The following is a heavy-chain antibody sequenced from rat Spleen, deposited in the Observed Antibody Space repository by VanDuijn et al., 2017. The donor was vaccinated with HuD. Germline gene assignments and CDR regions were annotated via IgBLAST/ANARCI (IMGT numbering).Heavy chain of an antibody. Sequence: EVQLVESGGGLVQPGRSMKLSCAASGFTFSSFPMAWVRQAPTEGLEWVATFSYDGSTTYYRDSVKGRFIISRDNAKNTLYLQMDSLRSEDTATYYCATGPRILRLDWFAYWGQGTLVTVSS. CDR2: FSYDGSTT. J-gene: IGHJ3*01. CDR1: GFTFSSFP. V-gene: IGHV5-29*01. CDR3: ATGPRILRLDWFAY. D-gene: IGHD1-6*01.